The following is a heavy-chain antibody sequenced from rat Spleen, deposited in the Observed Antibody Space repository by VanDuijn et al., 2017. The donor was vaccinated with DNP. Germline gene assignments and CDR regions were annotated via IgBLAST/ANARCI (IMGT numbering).Heavy chain of an antibody. CDR1: GFSLTSYG. CDR2: IQSGGNT. V-gene: IGHV2S1*01. CDR3: TRESALFDY. Sequence: QVQLKESGPGLVQPSQTLSLTCTVSGFSLTSYGVSWVRQPPGKGLEWMGRIQSGGNTDYNSALKSRLGISRDTSKSQVFLKMNSLQTEDTGIYFCTRESALFDYWGQGVMVTVSS. J-gene: IGHJ2*01.